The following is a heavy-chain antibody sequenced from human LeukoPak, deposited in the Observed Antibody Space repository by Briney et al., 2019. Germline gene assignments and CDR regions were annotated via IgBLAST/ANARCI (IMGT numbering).Heavy chain of an antibody. CDR3: TREVEAAGTFCWFDP. J-gene: IGHJ5*02. CDR1: GGSISSGDYY. D-gene: IGHD6-13*01. V-gene: IGHV4-30-4*08. CDR2: IYYSGST. Sequence: SQTLSLTCTVSGGSISSGDYYWSWIRQPPGKGLEWIGYIYYSGSTYYNPSLKSRVTISVDTSKNQFSLKLSSVTAADTAVYYCTREVEAAGTFCWFDPWGQGTLVTVSS.